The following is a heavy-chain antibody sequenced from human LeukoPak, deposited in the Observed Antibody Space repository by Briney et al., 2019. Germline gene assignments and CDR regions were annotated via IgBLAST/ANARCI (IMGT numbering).Heavy chain of an antibody. V-gene: IGHV3-7*01. Sequence: GGSLRLSCAASGFTFSSYWMSWVRQAPGKGLEWVANIKQDGSEKYYVDSVKGRFTISRDNAKNSLYLQMNSLRAEDTAVYYCARGGITMVRGLPAGWFDPWGQGTLVTVSS. CDR3: ARGGITMVRGLPAGWFDP. D-gene: IGHD3-10*01. J-gene: IGHJ5*02. CDR1: GFTFSSYW. CDR2: IKQDGSEK.